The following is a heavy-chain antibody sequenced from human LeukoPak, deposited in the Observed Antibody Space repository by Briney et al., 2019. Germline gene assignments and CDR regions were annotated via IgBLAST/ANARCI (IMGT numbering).Heavy chain of an antibody. D-gene: IGHD3-10*01. V-gene: IGHV3-30*18. Sequence: GGSLRLSCAGSGFIFSTYGIHWVRQAPGKGLEWVAVIASDGNKKYYAESVKGRFTISRDNSKNLVYLQVDSLRAEDTAVYYCAKEYYYASGSYYDYWGQGTLVTVSS. CDR1: GFIFSTYG. CDR3: AKEYYYASGSYYDY. CDR2: IASDGNKK. J-gene: IGHJ4*02.